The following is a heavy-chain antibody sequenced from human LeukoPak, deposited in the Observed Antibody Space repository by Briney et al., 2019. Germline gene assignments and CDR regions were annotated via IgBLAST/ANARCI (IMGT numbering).Heavy chain of an antibody. D-gene: IGHD3-10*01. V-gene: IGHV4-34*01. CDR3: ARRFGRKFGERFYYYHYMDV. Sequence: GSLRLSCAASGFTFSSYAMSWIRQPPGKGLEWIGEINHSGSTNYNPSLKSRVTISVDTSENQFSLKLSSVTAADTAVYYCARRFGRKFGERFYYYHYMDVWGKGTTVTISS. J-gene: IGHJ6*03. CDR1: GFTFSSYA. CDR2: INHSGST.